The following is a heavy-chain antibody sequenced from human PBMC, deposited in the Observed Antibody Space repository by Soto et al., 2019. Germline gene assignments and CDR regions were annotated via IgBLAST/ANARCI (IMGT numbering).Heavy chain of an antibody. CDR1: GYTLTSYG. J-gene: IGHJ6*02. Sequence: QVQLVQSGAEVKKPGASVKVSCKASGYTLTSYGISWVRQAPGQGLEWMGWISAYNGNTNYAQKLQGRVTMTTDTSTSTAYMELRSLRSDDTAVYYCARDADSYGLYYYYYYGMDVWGQGTTVTVSS. V-gene: IGHV1-18*01. D-gene: IGHD5-18*01. CDR3: ARDADSYGLYYYYYYGMDV. CDR2: ISAYNGNT.